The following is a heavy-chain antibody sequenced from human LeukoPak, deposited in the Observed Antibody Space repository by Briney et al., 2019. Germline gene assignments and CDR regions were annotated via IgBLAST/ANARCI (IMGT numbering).Heavy chain of an antibody. CDR2: IRYDGSNK. CDR1: GFTFSSYG. J-gene: IGHJ4*02. Sequence: GGSLRLSCAASGFTFSSYGMHWVRQAPGKGLEWVAFIRYDGSNKYYADSVKGRFTISRDNSKNTLYLQMNSLRAEDTAVYYCARLDRATYCSSTSCYIYWGQGTLVTVSS. CDR3: ARLDRATYCSSTSCYIY. V-gene: IGHV3-30*02. D-gene: IGHD2-2*01.